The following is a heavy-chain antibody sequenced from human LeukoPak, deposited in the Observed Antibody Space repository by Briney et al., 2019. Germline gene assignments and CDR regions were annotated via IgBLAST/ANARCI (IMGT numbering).Heavy chain of an antibody. CDR3: ARVRSGYYFDY. Sequence: GGSLRLSCAASGFTFSDYYMSWMRQAPGKGLEWVSYMSSSDGIIYYADSVKGRFTISRDNAKNSLYLQMNSLRAEDTAVYYCARVRSGYYFDYWGQGTLVTVSS. CDR2: MSSSDGII. J-gene: IGHJ4*02. D-gene: IGHD3-22*01. CDR1: GFTFSDYY. V-gene: IGHV3-11*01.